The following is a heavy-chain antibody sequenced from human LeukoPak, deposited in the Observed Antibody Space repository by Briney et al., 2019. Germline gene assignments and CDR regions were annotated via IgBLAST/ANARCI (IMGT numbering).Heavy chain of an antibody. CDR1: GFTFSSYS. Sequence: PGESLRLSCAASGFTFSSYSMNWVRQAPGKGLEWVSYISSASNTIYYADSVKGRFTISRDNSKNTLYLQMNSLRAEDTAVYYCAKAPVAYYYDSSGYYLGFDYWGQGTLVTVSS. D-gene: IGHD3-22*01. J-gene: IGHJ4*02. CDR2: ISSASNTI. V-gene: IGHV3-48*01. CDR3: AKAPVAYYYDSSGYYLGFDY.